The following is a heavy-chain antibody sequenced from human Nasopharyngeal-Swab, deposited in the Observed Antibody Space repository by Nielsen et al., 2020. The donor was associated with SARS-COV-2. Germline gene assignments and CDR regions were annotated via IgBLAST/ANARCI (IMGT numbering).Heavy chain of an antibody. CDR1: GGSISCSNW. D-gene: IGHD2/OR15-2a*01. CDR3: ARKRRYDYFLDY. V-gene: IGHV4-4*02. J-gene: IGHJ4*02. Sequence: SCAVSGGSISCSNWWSWVRQPPGKGLEWIGEIYHSGSTNYNPSLKSRVTISVDKSKNQFSLKLSSVTAADTAVYYCARKRRYDYFLDYWGQGTLVTVSS. CDR2: IYHSGST.